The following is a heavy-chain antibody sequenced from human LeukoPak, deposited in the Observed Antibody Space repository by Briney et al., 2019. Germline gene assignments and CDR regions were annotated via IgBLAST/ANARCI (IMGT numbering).Heavy chain of an antibody. J-gene: IGHJ4*02. D-gene: IGHD3-16*02. CDR3: ARRGGSYDYVWGSYRTRYFDY. CDR1: GGSISSYY. CDR2: IYYSGST. Sequence: SETLSLTCTVSGGSISSYYWSWIRQPPGKGLEWIGYIYYSGSTNYNPSLKSRVTISVDTSKNQFSLKLSSVTAADTAVYYCARRGGSYDYVWGSYRTRYFDYWGQGTLVTVSS. V-gene: IGHV4-59*12.